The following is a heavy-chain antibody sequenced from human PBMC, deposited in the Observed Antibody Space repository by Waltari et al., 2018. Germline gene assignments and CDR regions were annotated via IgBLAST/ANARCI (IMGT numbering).Heavy chain of an antibody. CDR2: INYEGSEK. V-gene: IGHV3-7*03. CDR1: EFDFSTYW. D-gene: IGHD3-10*01. CDR3: ATYRWLGY. Sequence: EVQVVESGGGLVQPGGSLRLSCQVSEFDFSTYWMTWVRQASGGGREWVANINYEGSEKNYGDSVKGRFSISRDNGRNSLDLQMNSLRAEDTAVYYCATYRWLGYWGQGNQVTVSS. J-gene: IGHJ4*02.